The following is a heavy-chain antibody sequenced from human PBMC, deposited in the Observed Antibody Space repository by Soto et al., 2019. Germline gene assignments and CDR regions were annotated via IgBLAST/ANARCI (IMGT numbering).Heavy chain of an antibody. D-gene: IGHD3-3*01. CDR3: AKDSIFGVVPTKPYYYGMDV. CDR1: VFTFSSYA. Sequence: GWSLRLSCAASVFTFSSYAMSWVRQAPGKGLEWVSAISGSGGSTYYADSVKGRFTISRDNSKNTLYLQMNSLRAEDTAVYYCAKDSIFGVVPTKPYYYGMDVWGQGTTVTVSS. CDR2: ISGSGGST. J-gene: IGHJ6*02. V-gene: IGHV3-23*01.